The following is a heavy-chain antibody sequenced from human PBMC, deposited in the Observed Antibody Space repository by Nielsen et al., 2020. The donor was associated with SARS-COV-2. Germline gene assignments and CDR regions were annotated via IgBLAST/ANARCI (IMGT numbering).Heavy chain of an antibody. J-gene: IGHJ6*02. Sequence: SLNTSCASSGFTFSSYEMNLVRQAAGKGLEWVSYISSSGSTIYYADSVKGRFTISRDNAKNSLYLQMNSLRAEDTAVYYCAREWPIAAAGTTHNDGMDVWGQGTTVTVSS. CDR3: AREWPIAAAGTTHNDGMDV. CDR1: GFTFSSYE. CDR2: ISSSGSTI. D-gene: IGHD6-13*01. V-gene: IGHV3-48*03.